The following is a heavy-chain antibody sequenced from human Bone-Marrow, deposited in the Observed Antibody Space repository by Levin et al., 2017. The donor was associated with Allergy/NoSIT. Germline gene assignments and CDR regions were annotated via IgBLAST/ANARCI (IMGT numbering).Heavy chain of an antibody. J-gene: IGHJ6*02. CDR1: GFTFSSYG. CDR3: ARDRRYSFGTVGPTYYYGMDV. CDR2: IWNDGSNN. D-gene: IGHD5-18*01. Sequence: GGSLRLSCAASGFTFSSYGMHWVRQAPGKGLEWVAAIWNDGSNNYYADSVKGRFTISRDNSKNTLYLQMSSLRAEDTAVYYCARDRRYSFGTVGPTYYYGMDVWGQGTTVTVSS. V-gene: IGHV3-33*01.